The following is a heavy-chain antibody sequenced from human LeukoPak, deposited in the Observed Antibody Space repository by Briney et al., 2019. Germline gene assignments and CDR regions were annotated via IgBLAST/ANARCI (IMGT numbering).Heavy chain of an antibody. D-gene: IGHD6-13*01. CDR1: GFTFDDYG. V-gene: IGHV3-20*04. J-gene: IGHJ5*02. CDR2: INWNGGST. Sequence: PGGSLRLSCAASGFTFDDYGMSWVRQAPGKGLEWVSGINWNGGSTGYADSVKGRFTISRDNAKDSLYLQMNSLRAEDTALYYCARDRGIAAAGSKNWFDPWGQGTLVTVSS. CDR3: ARDRGIAAAGSKNWFDP.